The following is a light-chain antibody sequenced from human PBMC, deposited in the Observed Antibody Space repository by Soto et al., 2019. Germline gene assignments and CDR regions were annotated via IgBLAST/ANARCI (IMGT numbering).Light chain of an antibody. CDR1: TLPVTNGHF. Sequence: QAVVTQEPSLTVSPGGTVTLTCGSRTLPVTNGHFPYWFQQKPGQAPRPLIYDTDTKHSWTPARFSGSLHGDKAALTLSGAQPEDEADYYCLLSYTGRLYVFGPGTKLIVL. J-gene: IGLJ1*01. V-gene: IGLV7-46*01. CDR2: DTD. CDR3: LLSYTGRLYV.